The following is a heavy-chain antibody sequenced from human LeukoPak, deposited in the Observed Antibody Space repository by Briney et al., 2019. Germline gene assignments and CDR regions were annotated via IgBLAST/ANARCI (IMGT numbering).Heavy chain of an antibody. D-gene: IGHD1-26*01. J-gene: IGHJ6*03. CDR1: GYTFTGYY. CDR3: AREPIVGATFYYYYYMDV. Sequence: ASVKVSCKASGYTFTGYYMHWVRQAPGQGLEWMGWINPNSGGTNYAQKFQGRVTMTRDTSISTAYMELSRLRSDDTAVYYCAREPIVGATFYYYYYMDVWGKGTTVTISS. V-gene: IGHV1-2*02. CDR2: INPNSGGT.